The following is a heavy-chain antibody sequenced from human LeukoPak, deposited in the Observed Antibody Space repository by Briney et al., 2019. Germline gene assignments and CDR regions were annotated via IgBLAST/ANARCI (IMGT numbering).Heavy chain of an antibody. J-gene: IGHJ4*02. V-gene: IGHV3-9*01. D-gene: IGHD3-10*01. CDR2: ISWNSGSI. Sequence: GRSLRLSCAASGFTFDNYAMHWVRQFPGKGPELVSGISWNSGSIGYADYVKGRFTISRDNAKNSLYLQMNSLRIEDTALYYCAKGSHLYYYASGSRNFDYWGQGTLVTVSS. CDR1: GFTFDNYA. CDR3: AKGSHLYYYASGSRNFDY.